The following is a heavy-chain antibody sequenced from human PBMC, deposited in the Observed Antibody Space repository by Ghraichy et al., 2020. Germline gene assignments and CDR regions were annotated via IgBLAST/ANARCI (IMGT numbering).Heavy chain of an antibody. CDR2: ISGSERST. V-gene: IGHV3-23*01. CDR3: AKGGGVVQGVIPYWYFDL. CDR1: GFTFSNYA. D-gene: IGHD3-10*01. J-gene: IGHJ2*01. Sequence: ETLSLTCAVSGFTFSNYAMSWVRQAPGKGLEWVSGISGSERSTYYADSVKGRFTISRDYSKTTLFLQINSLRAADTAIYYCAKGGGVVQGVIPYWYFDLWGRGTLVTVSS.